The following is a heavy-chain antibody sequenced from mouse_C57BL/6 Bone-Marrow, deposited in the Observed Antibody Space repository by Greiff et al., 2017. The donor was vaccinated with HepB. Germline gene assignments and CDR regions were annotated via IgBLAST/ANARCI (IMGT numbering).Heavy chain of an antibody. J-gene: IGHJ3*01. D-gene: IGHD2-4*01. V-gene: IGHV1-81*01. CDR2: IYPRSGNT. CDR1: GYTFTSYG. Sequence: QVQLKQSGAELARPGASVKLSCKASGYTFTSYGISWVKQRTGQGLEWIGEIYPRSGNTYYNEKFKGKATLTADKSSSTAYMALRSLTSEDSAVYFCARAGVYYDYEGFAYWGQGTLVTVSA. CDR3: ARAGVYYDYEGFAY.